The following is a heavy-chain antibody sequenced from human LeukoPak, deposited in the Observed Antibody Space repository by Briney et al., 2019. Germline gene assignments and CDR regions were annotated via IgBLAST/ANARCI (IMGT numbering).Heavy chain of an antibody. V-gene: IGHV3-23*01. CDR2: ISAADGDNT. CDR3: AKARGRLWAADV. J-gene: IGHJ6*02. CDR1: GFTFRNFA. Sequence: GGSLRLSCVASGFTFRNFAMSWVRQAPGKGLEWVSAISAADGDNTYYADSVKGRFTVSRDNSKNTLYLQMNSLRAEDTAVYYCAKARGRLWAADVWGQGTTVTVSS. D-gene: IGHD2-21*01.